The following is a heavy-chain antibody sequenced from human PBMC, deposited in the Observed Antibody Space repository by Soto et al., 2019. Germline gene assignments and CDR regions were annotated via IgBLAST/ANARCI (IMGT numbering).Heavy chain of an antibody. CDR3: AREVIDSSSWYDY. Sequence: QVQLQESGPGLVKPSQTLSLTCTVSGGSISSGGYYWSWIRQHPGKGLEWIGYVYSSGSTFYNPSLKSRVNISVDTSKNQFSLKLSSVTAADTAVYYCAREVIDSSSWYDYWGQGTLVTVSS. V-gene: IGHV4-31*03. J-gene: IGHJ4*02. CDR2: VYSSGST. D-gene: IGHD6-13*01. CDR1: GGSISSGGYY.